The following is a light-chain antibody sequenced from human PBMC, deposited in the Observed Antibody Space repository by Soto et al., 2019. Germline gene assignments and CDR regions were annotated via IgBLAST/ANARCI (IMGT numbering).Light chain of an antibody. CDR3: QTWDTGARGV. J-gene: IGLJ2*01. V-gene: IGLV4-69*01. CDR1: SGHSSYA. Sequence: QLVLTQSLSASASLGASVKLTCTLSSGHSSYAIAWHQQQPEKGPRYLMKLSSDGSHSKGDGIPDRFSGSSSGAERYLTISSLQSEDEADYYCQTWDTGARGVFGGGTKLTVL. CDR2: LSSDGSH.